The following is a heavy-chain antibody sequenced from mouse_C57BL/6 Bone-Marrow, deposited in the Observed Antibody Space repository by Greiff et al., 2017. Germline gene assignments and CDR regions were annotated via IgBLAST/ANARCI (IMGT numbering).Heavy chain of an antibody. CDR1: GFTFSNYW. Sequence: EVKVVESGGGLVQPGGSMKLSCVASGFTFSNYWMNWVRQSPEKGLEWVAQIRLKSDNYATHYAESVKGRFTNSRDDSKSSVYLQMNNVRAEDTGIYYCTDDPSWGAYWGQGTLVTVSA. CDR3: TDDPSWGAY. CDR2: IRLKSDNYAT. J-gene: IGHJ3*01. V-gene: IGHV6-3*01.